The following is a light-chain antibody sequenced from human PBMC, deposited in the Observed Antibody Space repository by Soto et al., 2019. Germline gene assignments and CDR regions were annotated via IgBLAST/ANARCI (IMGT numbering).Light chain of an antibody. Sequence: EIVLSQSPATLSVSPGGRATLSCRASQSISGALAWYQQKPGQAPRLLIYGASTRATSFPARFSGSGSGTDFTLTISSLQSEDFAVYYCQQYNNWPWTFGQGTKVDIK. J-gene: IGKJ1*01. CDR3: QQYNNWPWT. CDR1: QSISGA. V-gene: IGKV3-15*01. CDR2: GAS.